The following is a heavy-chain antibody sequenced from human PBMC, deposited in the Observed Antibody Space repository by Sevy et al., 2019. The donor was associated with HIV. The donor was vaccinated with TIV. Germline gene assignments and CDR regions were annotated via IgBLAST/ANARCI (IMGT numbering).Heavy chain of an antibody. CDR1: GYTLTLLS. CDR3: ATTKDYYDSSGSPFDY. Sequence: ASVKVSCKVSGYTLTLLSMHWVRQAPGKGLEWMGSFDPEDGKTVHAQKFQGRVTMTEDTSTDIAYMELSSLRSEDTAMYYCATTKDYYDSSGSPFDYWGQGTLVTVSS. CDR2: FDPEDGKT. V-gene: IGHV1-24*01. D-gene: IGHD3-22*01. J-gene: IGHJ4*02.